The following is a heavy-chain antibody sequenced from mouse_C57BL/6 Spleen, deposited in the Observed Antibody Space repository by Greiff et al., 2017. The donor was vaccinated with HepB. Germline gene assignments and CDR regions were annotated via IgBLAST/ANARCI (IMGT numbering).Heavy chain of an antibody. D-gene: IGHD1-1*01. CDR1: GYTFTSYW. CDR2: IDPSDSYT. J-gene: IGHJ2*01. V-gene: IGHV1-59*01. Sequence: VQLQQPGAELVRPGTSVKLSCKASGYTFTSYWMHWVKQRPGQGLEWIGVIDPSDSYTNYNQKFKGKATLTVDTSSSTAYMQLSSLTSEDSAVYYCARPPYYGSSYIDYWGKGTTLTVSS. CDR3: ARPPYYGSSYIDY.